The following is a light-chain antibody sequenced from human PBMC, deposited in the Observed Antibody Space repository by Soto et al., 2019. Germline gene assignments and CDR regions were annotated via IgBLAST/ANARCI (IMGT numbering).Light chain of an antibody. Sequence: EIVLTQSPATLSLSPGERATLSGRASPSVTNFLAWYQQKPGQAPRLLIYGAFNRAAGIPARFSGSGSGTDFTLTITSLQSEDFGVYYCHQHNNWWTFGQGTKVDIK. CDR1: PSVTNF. J-gene: IGKJ1*01. CDR3: HQHNNWWT. CDR2: GAF. V-gene: IGKV3-15*01.